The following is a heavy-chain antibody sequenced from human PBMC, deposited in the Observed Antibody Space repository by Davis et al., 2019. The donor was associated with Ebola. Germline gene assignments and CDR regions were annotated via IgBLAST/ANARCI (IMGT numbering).Heavy chain of an antibody. J-gene: IGHJ4*02. Sequence: ASVKVSCKVSGYTLTELSMHWVQQAPGKGLEWMGGFDPEDGETIYAQKFQGRVTMTEDTSTDTAYMELSSLRSEDTAVYYCATDWMGITGTTWGSDYWGQGTLVTVSS. V-gene: IGHV1-24*01. CDR3: ATDWMGITGTTWGSDY. D-gene: IGHD1-20*01. CDR2: FDPEDGET. CDR1: GYTLTELS.